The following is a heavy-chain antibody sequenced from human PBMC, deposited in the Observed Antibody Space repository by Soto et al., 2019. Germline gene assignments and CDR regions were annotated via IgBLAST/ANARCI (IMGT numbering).Heavy chain of an antibody. V-gene: IGHV4-59*08. CDR2: INYSGTT. CDR1: GGSISTYY. CDR3: ARHEHRGYVDY. D-gene: IGHD3-10*02. Sequence: QVQLQESGPGLVKPSETLSLTCTVSGGSISTYYWSWIRQPPGKGLEWIGYINYSGTTNYNPSLKSRVTISVDRSKNQFSLKLSSVTAADTAVHYCARHEHRGYVDYWGRGTLVTVSS. J-gene: IGHJ4*02.